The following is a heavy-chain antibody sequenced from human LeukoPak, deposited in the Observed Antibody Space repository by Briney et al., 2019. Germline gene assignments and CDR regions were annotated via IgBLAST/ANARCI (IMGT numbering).Heavy chain of an antibody. CDR3: AKGGVAGTFDY. D-gene: IGHD6-19*01. V-gene: IGHV1-46*01. CDR2: VNPSGGST. Sequence: ASVKVSFKASGYTFTSNYIHWVRQAPGQGLEWMGLVNPSGGSTTYAQMFQGRVTMTRGTSTSTVYLELSSLRSEDTAVYYCAKGGVAGTFDYWGQGTQVTVSS. J-gene: IGHJ4*02. CDR1: GYTFTSNY.